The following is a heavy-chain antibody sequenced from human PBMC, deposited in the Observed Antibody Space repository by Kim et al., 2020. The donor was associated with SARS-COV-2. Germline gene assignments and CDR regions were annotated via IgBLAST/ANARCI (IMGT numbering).Heavy chain of an antibody. CDR3: ARDRIHGFRGVTKGWFDP. Sequence: ASVKVSCKASGYTFTSYYMHWVRQAPGQGLEWMGIINPSGGSTSYAQKFQGRVTMTRDTSTSTVYMELSSLRSEDTAVYYCARDRIHGFRGVTKGWFDPWGQGTLVTVSS. CDR2: INPSGGST. J-gene: IGHJ5*02. V-gene: IGHV1-46*01. D-gene: IGHD3-10*01. CDR1: GYTFTSYY.